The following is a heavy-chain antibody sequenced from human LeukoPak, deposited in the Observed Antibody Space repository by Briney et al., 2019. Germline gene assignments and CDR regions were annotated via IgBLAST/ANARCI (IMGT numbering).Heavy chain of an antibody. D-gene: IGHD5-24*01. CDR1: GASISSYS. CDR2: ISNRGST. CDR3: AREGGGDGYNSAAIDY. Sequence: SETLSLTCTVSGASISSYSWSWIRQPPGKGLEWIGYISNRGSTKNDPSLKSRVTISVDMSKNQFSLKLSSVSTAGTAVYYCAREGGGDGYNSAAIDYWGRGTLVTVSS. V-gene: IGHV4-59*01. J-gene: IGHJ4*02.